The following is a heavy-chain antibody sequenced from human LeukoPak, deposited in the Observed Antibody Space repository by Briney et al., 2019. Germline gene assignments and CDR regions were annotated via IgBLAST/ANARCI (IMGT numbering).Heavy chain of an antibody. V-gene: IGHV3-30*02. J-gene: IGHJ4*02. CDR1: GFTFSSYG. CDR3: AKDPSFRPGYFDY. CDR2: IRYDGSNK. Sequence: GGSLRLSCGASGFTFSSYGMHWVRQAPGKGQEWVAFIRYDGSNKYYADSVKGRFTISRDNSKNTLYLQTNSLRAEDTAVYYCAKDPSFRPGYFDYRGQGTLVTISS.